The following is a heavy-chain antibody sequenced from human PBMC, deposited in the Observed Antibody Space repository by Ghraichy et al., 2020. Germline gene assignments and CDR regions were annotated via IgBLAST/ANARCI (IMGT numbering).Heavy chain of an antibody. V-gene: IGHV3-23*01. CDR2: ISGSGGSI. D-gene: IGHD4-23*01. CDR1: GFTFSSYA. J-gene: IGHJ4*02. Sequence: GGSLRLSCAASGFTFSSYAMSWVRQAPGKGLEWVSAISGSGGSIYYADSVKGRFTISRDNSKNTLYLQMNSLRAEDTAIYYCAKAGTVITPHTYESHFDYWGQGTLVTVSS. CDR3: AKAGTVITPHTYESHFDY.